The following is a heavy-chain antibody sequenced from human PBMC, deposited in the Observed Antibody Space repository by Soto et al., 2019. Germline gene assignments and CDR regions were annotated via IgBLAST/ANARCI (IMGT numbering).Heavy chain of an antibody. D-gene: IGHD3-10*01. Sequence: QEQLVQSGGGVVQPGRSLRLSCAASGFKFNSYGMHWVRQAPGKGLEWVAVIRYDGSDTSNGDSVKGRFTISRDNSKNTLHLQMSSLRVDDTAVYYCARDRFGGTEGTNWLDPWGQGSLVTVSS. CDR2: IRYDGSDT. J-gene: IGHJ5*02. CDR1: GFKFNSYG. V-gene: IGHV3-33*01. CDR3: ARDRFGGTEGTNWLDP.